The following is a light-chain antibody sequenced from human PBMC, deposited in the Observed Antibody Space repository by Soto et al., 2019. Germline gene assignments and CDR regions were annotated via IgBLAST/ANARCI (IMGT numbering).Light chain of an antibody. CDR1: QDIRDY. CDR3: QKHGYAPYT. V-gene: IGKV1-27*01. J-gene: IGKJ3*01. CDR2: TAS. Sequence: DIQMTQSPSSLSASVGDRVTITCRASQDIRDYLVWYQQRPGKVPSLLIYTASTLQSGVPSRFSGSGFGTDFTLTISSLQSEDVATYYCQKHGYAPYTFGPGTKVDLK.